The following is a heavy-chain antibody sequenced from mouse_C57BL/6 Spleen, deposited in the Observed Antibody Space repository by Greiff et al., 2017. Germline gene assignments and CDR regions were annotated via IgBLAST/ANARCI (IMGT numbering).Heavy chain of an antibody. V-gene: IGHV6-6*01. CDR2: IRNKANNHAT. CDR1: GFTFSDAW. Sequence: EVNLVESGGGLVQPGGSMKLSCAASGFTFSDAWMDWVRQSPEKGLEWVAEIRNKANNHATYYAESVKGRFTISRDDSKSSVYLQMNSLRAEDTGIYYCTRANSLAWFAYWGQGTLVTVSA. J-gene: IGHJ3*01. D-gene: IGHD4-1*01. CDR3: TRANSLAWFAY.